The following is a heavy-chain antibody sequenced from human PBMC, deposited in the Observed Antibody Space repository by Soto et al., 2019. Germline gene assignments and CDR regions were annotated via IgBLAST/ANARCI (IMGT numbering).Heavy chain of an antibody. J-gene: IGHJ4*02. D-gene: IGHD3-10*01. CDR3: ATDAYGISPY. Sequence: HVQLVQSGTEVKKTGASVRVSCMVSGYPFTTYYIHWVRQAPGQGLEWMGWIDPRSGGKVYEQKFQGRVSITRDTSISTVYMELSGLTSDDTALYYCATDAYGISPYWGQGSLVTVSS. CDR1: GYPFTTYY. CDR2: IDPRSGGK. V-gene: IGHV1-2*02.